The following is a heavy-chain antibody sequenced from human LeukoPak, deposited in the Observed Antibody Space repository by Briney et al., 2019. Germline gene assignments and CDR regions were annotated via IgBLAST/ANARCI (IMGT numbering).Heavy chain of an antibody. Sequence: SETLSLTCTVSGGSISSYYWSWLRQPPGKGLEWIGYIYYSGSTNYNPSLKSRVNISVDTSKNQFSLKLSSVTAADTAVYYCARSPPYSGSYYVDYWGQGTLVTVSS. CDR1: GGSISSYY. D-gene: IGHD1-26*01. CDR2: IYYSGST. J-gene: IGHJ4*02. CDR3: ARSPPYSGSYYVDY. V-gene: IGHV4-59*08.